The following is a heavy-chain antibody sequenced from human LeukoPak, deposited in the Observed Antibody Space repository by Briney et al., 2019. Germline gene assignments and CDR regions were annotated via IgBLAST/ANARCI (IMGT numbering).Heavy chain of an antibody. CDR1: GYTFTSYD. V-gene: IGHV1-8*01. CDR3: ARVDLYYDFWSGYYWEGGMDV. CDR2: MNPNSGNT. D-gene: IGHD3-3*01. J-gene: IGHJ6*02. Sequence: ASVKVSCKASGYTFTSYDINWVRQATGQGLEWMGWMNPNSGNTGYAQKFQGRVTMTRNTSISTAYMELSSLRSEDTAVYYCARVDLYYDFWSGYYWEGGMDVWGQGTTVTVSS.